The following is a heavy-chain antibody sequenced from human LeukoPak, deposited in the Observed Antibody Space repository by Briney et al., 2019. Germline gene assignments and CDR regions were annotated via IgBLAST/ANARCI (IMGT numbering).Heavy chain of an antibody. CDR1: GGSISSYY. V-gene: IGHV4-59*01. Sequence: SETLSLTCTVSGGSISSYYWSWIRQPPGKGLEWIGYIYYSGSTNYNPSLKSRVTISVDTSKNQFSLKLSSVTAADTAVYYCARSDSDYDILTGYFVSAFDIWGQGTMVTVSS. D-gene: IGHD3-9*01. J-gene: IGHJ3*02. CDR2: IYYSGST. CDR3: ARSDSDYDILTGYFVSAFDI.